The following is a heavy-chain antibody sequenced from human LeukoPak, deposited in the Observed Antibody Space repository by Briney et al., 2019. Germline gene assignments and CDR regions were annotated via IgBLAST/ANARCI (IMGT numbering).Heavy chain of an antibody. D-gene: IGHD4-17*01. CDR1: GFTVSSTY. V-gene: IGHV3-53*01. CDR2: IYGGGTT. J-gene: IGHJ4*02. Sequence: GGSLRLSCAASGFTVSSTYMSWVRQAPGKGLEWVSVIYGGGTTSYADSVKGRFTISRDNSKNTLFLQMNSLRAEDTAVYYCARAPGGFHGDYSPIGYWGQGTLVTVSS. CDR3: ARAPGGFHGDYSPIGY.